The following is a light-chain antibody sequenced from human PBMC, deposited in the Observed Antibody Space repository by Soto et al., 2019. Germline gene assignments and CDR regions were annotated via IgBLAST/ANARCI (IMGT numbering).Light chain of an antibody. V-gene: IGKV3-20*01. J-gene: IGKJ3*01. Sequence: EIVLTQSPGTLSLSPGERATLSCRPSQSVSSSYLAWYQQKPGQAPRLLIYGASSRATGIPDRFSGSGSGTDFTLTISRLEPEDSAVYYCQQYGSSLFTFGPGTKVDIK. CDR2: GAS. CDR1: QSVSSSY. CDR3: QQYGSSLFT.